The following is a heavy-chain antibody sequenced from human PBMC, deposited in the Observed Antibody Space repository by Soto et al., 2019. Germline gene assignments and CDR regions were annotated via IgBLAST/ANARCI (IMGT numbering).Heavy chain of an antibody. CDR1: GFTFSGSA. CDR2: IRSKGNNYAT. D-gene: IGHD3-3*01. Sequence: HPGGSLRLSCAASGFTFSGSAMHWVRQASGKGLEWFGRIRSKGNNYATAYGASLKGRFTISRDDSKNTAYLQMNSLNTEDTAVYYCSRQASDFWSGKPQYYMDVWGKGTTVTISS. V-gene: IGHV3-73*01. J-gene: IGHJ6*03. CDR3: SRQASDFWSGKPQYYMDV.